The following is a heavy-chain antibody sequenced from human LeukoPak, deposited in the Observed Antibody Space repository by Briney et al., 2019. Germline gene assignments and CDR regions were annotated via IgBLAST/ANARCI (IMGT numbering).Heavy chain of an antibody. CDR1: GFTFSSYW. CDR2: INSDGSST. Sequence: GGSLRLSCAASGFTFSSYWMHWVRHAPGKGLVWVSRINSDGSSTIYADSVKGRFTISRDNAKNSLYLQMNSLRAEDMALYYCAKGGGGRLIYYYYMDVWGKGTTVTVSS. D-gene: IGHD3-16*01. J-gene: IGHJ6*03. V-gene: IGHV3-74*01. CDR3: AKGGGGRLIYYYYMDV.